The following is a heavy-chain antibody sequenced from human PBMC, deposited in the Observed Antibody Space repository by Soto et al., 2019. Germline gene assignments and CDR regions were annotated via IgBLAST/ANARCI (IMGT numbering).Heavy chain of an antibody. CDR3: ARHGGITIIPGGGLLSAFDI. CDR2: MYYSGST. V-gene: IGHV4-59*08. Sequence: QVQLQESGPGLVKSSETLSLTCTVSGGSISSYYWSWIRQPPGKGLEWIAYMYYSGSTNSNPSLKSRVPTSGDASKNQFSLKLSSVTAADTAVYYCARHGGITIIPGGGLLSAFDIWGQGTMVTVTS. CDR1: GGSISSYY. D-gene: IGHD3-22*01. J-gene: IGHJ3*02.